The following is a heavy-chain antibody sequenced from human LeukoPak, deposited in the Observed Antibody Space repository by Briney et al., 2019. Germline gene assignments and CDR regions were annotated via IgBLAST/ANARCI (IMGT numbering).Heavy chain of an antibody. V-gene: IGHV3-7*04. CDR1: GFTFSDYW. J-gene: IGHJ4*02. CDR2: IWPDGSDK. D-gene: IGHD5-24*01. CDR3: ARGDGYYYNFDD. Sequence: GGSLRLSCAASGFTFSDYWMAWVRQAPGKGLEWVANIWPDGSDKYLVDSVRGRFTISRDNAKNSLYLQLNSLRAEDTAVYYCARGDGYYYNFDDWGQGTLVTVSS.